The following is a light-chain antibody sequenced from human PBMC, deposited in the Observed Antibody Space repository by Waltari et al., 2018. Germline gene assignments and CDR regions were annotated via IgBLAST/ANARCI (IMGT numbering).Light chain of an antibody. CDR3: QQYGSSVMYT. J-gene: IGKJ2*01. CDR2: GPS. V-gene: IGKV3-20*01. Sequence: VLLPQSPGPLPSSPGDRPTVSCRASPFITKRSLAWYQQKPGQVPRLLMYGPSSRAAGSPDRCSGSGSGTDFTLTISRLEPEDFALYYGQQYGSSVMYTFGQGTKVEMK. CDR1: PFITKRS.